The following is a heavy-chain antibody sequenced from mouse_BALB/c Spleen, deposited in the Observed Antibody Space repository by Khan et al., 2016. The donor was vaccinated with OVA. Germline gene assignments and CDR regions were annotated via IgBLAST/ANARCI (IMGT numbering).Heavy chain of an antibody. J-gene: IGHJ3*01. CDR3: TREGAYYRSDGWFAY. Sequence: VQLVESGAELARPGASVKMSCKASGYTFTTYTIHWVKQRPGQGLEWIGYIIPSTDYTNYNQKFKDKATLTADKSSTTAYMQLRSLTSEDSAVYYCTREGAYYRSDGWFAYWGQGTLVTVSA. V-gene: IGHV1-4*01. CDR2: IIPSTDYT. D-gene: IGHD2-14*01. CDR1: GYTFTTYT.